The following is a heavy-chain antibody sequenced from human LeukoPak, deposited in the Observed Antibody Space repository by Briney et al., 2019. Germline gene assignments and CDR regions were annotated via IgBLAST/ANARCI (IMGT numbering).Heavy chain of an antibody. J-gene: IGHJ5*02. CDR2: ISAYNGNT. Sequence: ASVKVSCKASGYTFTSYGISWVRQAPGQGLEWMGWISAYNGNTNYAQKLQGRVTMTTDTSTSTAYMELRSLRSDDTAVYYCAREADYVWGSYRPNWFDPWGQGTLGTVSS. D-gene: IGHD3-16*02. V-gene: IGHV1-18*01. CDR1: GYTFTSYG. CDR3: AREADYVWGSYRPNWFDP.